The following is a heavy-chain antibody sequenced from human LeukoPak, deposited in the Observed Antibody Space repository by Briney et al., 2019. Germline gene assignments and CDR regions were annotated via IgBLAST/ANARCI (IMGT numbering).Heavy chain of an antibody. CDR2: ITNGGSTI. CDR3: AKQGVVIRAVLVVGFHKEAYYFDS. D-gene: IGHD2-15*01. V-gene: IGHV3-11*01. Sequence: GGSLRLSCAASGFTFSDYNMNWVRQAPGKGLEWVSYITNGGSTIHHADSVKGRFTISRDNAKKTLYLQMNSLRAEDTAVYFCAKQGVVIRAVLVVGFHKEAYYFDSWGQGALVTVSS. J-gene: IGHJ4*02. CDR1: GFTFSDYN.